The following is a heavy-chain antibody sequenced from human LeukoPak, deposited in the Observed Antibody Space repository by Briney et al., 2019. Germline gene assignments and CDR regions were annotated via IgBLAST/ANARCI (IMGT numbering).Heavy chain of an antibody. V-gene: IGHV1-69*06. J-gene: IGHJ4*02. D-gene: IGHD4-17*01. CDR3: ARDISDYGVNY. Sequence: SVKVSCKASGGTFSSYAISWVRQAPGQGLEWIGGIIPIFGTANYAQKFQGRVTITADKSTSTAYMELSSLRSEDTAVYYCARDISDYGVNYWGQGTLVTVSS. CDR2: IIPIFGTA. CDR1: GGTFSSYA.